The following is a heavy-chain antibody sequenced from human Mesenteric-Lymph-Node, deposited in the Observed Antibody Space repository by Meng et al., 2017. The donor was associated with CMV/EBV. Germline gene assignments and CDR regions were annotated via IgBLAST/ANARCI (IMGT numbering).Heavy chain of an antibody. CDR2: INAGNGNT. D-gene: IGHD5-12*01. V-gene: IGHV1-3*01. CDR1: GYTVNSYA. Sequence: KASGYTVNSYAMHWVRQAPGQRLEWTGWINAGNGNTKYSQKFQGRVTITRDTSASTAYMELSSPRSEDTAVYYCARNIVATNWYFDLWGRGTLVTVSS. J-gene: IGHJ2*01. CDR3: ARNIVATNWYFDL.